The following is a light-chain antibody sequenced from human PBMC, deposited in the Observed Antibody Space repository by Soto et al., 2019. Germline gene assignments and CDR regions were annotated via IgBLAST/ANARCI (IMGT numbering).Light chain of an antibody. Sequence: EIVLTQSPGTLSLSPGERATLSCRASQSVSSSYLAWYQQKPGQAPRLLVYGVSSRATGIPDRFSGSGSGTDLTHNISRVEPKDFAVYYCQHYGSSPFTFGPGTSVDIK. V-gene: IGKV3-20*01. J-gene: IGKJ3*01. CDR2: GVS. CDR1: QSVSSSY. CDR3: QHYGSSPFT.